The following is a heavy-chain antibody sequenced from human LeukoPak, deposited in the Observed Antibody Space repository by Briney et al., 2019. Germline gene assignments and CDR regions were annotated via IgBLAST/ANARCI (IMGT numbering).Heavy chain of an antibody. J-gene: IGHJ4*02. D-gene: IGHD4/OR15-4a*01. CDR1: GFTFSLYE. V-gene: IGHV3-48*03. CDR3: ARDGPYGELDY. Sequence: GGSLRLSCAASGFTFSLYEMNWVRQAPGKGLKWVSYISTSDTIYYADSVKGRFTISRDNAKNSLYLQMNSLRAEDTAVYYCARDGPYGELDYWGQGTLVTVSS. CDR2: ISTSDTI.